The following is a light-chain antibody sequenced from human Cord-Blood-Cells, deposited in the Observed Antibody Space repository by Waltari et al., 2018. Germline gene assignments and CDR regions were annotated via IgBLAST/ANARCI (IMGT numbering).Light chain of an antibody. CDR1: QSISSY. CDR2: AAS. Sequence: IQVTQSPSSLSASVGDRVTITCRASQSISSYLNWYQQKPGKAPKLLIYAASSLQSGVPSRFSGSGSGTDFTLTISSLQPEDFATYYCQQSYSTHTFGQGTKLEIK. V-gene: IGKV1-39*01. J-gene: IGKJ2*01. CDR3: QQSYSTHT.